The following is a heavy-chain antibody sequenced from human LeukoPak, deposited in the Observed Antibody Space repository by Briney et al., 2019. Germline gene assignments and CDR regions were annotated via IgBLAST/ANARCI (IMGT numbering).Heavy chain of an antibody. CDR2: IYSGGTT. CDR3: ARVVIPLYYYYGMDV. D-gene: IGHD3-16*02. J-gene: IGHJ6*02. CDR1: GFTVSNNY. Sequence: GSLRLSCAASGFTVSNNYMNWVRQAPGKGLEWVSLIYSGGTTYYADSVKGRFTISRDNSKNTLYLQMNSLRAEDTAVYYCARVVIPLYYYYGMDVWGQGTTVTVSS. V-gene: IGHV3-66*01.